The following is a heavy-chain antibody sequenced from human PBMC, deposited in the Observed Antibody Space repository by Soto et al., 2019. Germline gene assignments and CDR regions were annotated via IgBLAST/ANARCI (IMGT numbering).Heavy chain of an antibody. J-gene: IGHJ4*02. CDR2: IYRTGST. V-gene: IGHV4-4*02. CDR1: GGSFTSNNW. D-gene: IGHD1-7*01. Sequence: SATLSLTCAVSGGSFTSNNWWTWVRHPPGQGLEWSGEIYRTGSTNYHPSLKSRVTISLDKSENHFSLKVTSLTAADTAVYYCASRDPGTSVDYWGQGTLVTVSS. CDR3: ASRDPGTSVDY.